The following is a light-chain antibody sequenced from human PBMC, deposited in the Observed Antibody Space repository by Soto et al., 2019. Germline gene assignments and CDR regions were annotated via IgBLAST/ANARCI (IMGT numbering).Light chain of an antibody. V-gene: IGLV1-44*01. CDR2: SNN. CDR1: RSNIGSNT. Sequence: QSVLTQPPSASGTPGQRVTISCSGSRSNIGSNTVNWYQQLPGTAPKLLIYSNNQRPSGVPDRFSGSKSGTSASLAISGLQSEDEADYYCAAWDDSLNGPVFGGGTKHTGL. CDR3: AAWDDSLNGPV. J-gene: IGLJ2*01.